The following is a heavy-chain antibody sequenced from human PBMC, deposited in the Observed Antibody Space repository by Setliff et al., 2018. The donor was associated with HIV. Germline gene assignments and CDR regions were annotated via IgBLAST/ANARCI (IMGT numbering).Heavy chain of an antibody. CDR3: ATVSHTNVAAHDAFDI. CDR1: GGTFSSYA. CDR2: IIPIFGTA. J-gene: IGHJ3*02. V-gene: IGHV1-69*13. D-gene: IGHD6-19*01. Sequence: GASVKVSCKASGGTFSSYAISWVRQAPGQGLEWMGGIIPIFGTANYAQKFQGRVTITADESTSTAYMELSSLRSEDTAVYYCATVSHTNVAAHDAFDIWGQGTMVTVSS.